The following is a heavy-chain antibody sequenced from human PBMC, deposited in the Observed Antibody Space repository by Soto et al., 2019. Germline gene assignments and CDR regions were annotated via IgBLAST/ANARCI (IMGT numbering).Heavy chain of an antibody. CDR2: ISGSGGSTM. V-gene: IGHV3-23*01. CDR1: GFTFSSYA. Sequence: GVLRLSCAASGFTFSSYAMSWVRQAPGKGLEWVSAISGSGGSTMYYADSVKGRFTISRDNARNSLFLQMNSLRAEDTAVYYCARGSIKDLGQGTQVTVSS. D-gene: IGHD6-6*01. J-gene: IGHJ4*02. CDR3: ARGSIKD.